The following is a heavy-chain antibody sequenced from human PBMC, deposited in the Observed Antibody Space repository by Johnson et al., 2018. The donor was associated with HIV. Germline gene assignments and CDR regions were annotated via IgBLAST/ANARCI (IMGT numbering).Heavy chain of an antibody. Sequence: QVQLVESGGGLVQPGGSLTLSCAASGITISSYAMHWVRQAPGKGLEWVAVISYDGSYKYYADSVKGRFTISRDNSKNTLFLQMNSLSAEDTAVYYCARDRTGLIIAAAGHDAFDIWGQGTMVTVSS. D-gene: IGHD6-13*01. CDR3: ARDRTGLIIAAAGHDAFDI. CDR2: ISYDGSYK. V-gene: IGHV3-30-3*01. J-gene: IGHJ3*02. CDR1: GITISSYA.